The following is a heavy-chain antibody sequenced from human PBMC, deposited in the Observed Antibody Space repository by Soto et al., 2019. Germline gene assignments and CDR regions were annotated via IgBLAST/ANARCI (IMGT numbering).Heavy chain of an antibody. Sequence: EVQLLESGGGLVQPGGSLRLSCAASGFTFSSYVMSWVRQAPGKGLEWVSAISGSGGSTYYADSVKGRFTISRDNSKNTLYLQMNSLRAEDTAVYYCAKDRIVVVVAATPGFDYWGQGTLVTVSS. D-gene: IGHD2-15*01. J-gene: IGHJ4*02. CDR3: AKDRIVVVVAATPGFDY. V-gene: IGHV3-23*01. CDR1: GFTFSSYV. CDR2: ISGSGGST.